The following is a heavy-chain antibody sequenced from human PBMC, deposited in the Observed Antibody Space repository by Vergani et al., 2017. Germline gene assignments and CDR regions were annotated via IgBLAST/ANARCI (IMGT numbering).Heavy chain of an antibody. CDR1: GFSLSTSGVG. Sequence: QITLKESGPTLVKPTQTLTLTCTFSGFSLSTSGVGVGWIRQPPGKALEWLALIYWDDDKRYSPSLKSRLTITKDTSKNQVVLTMTNMDPVDTATYYCAHWDYDMLTGYPRGFDYWGQGTLVTVSS. CDR3: AHWDYDMLTGYPRGFDY. V-gene: IGHV2-5*02. CDR2: IYWDDDK. J-gene: IGHJ4*02. D-gene: IGHD3-9*01.